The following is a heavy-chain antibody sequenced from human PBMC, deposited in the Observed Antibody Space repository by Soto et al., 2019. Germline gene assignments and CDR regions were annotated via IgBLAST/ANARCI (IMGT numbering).Heavy chain of an antibody. CDR3: TRARAPANDYGDYYWFDP. Sequence: EVQLVESGGGLVQPGRSLRLSCTASGFTFGDYAMSWFRQAPGKGLEWVGFIRSKAYGGTTEYAASVKGRFTISRDDSKSIAYLQMNSLKTEDTAVYYCTRARAPANDYGDYYWFDPWGQGTLVTVSS. CDR1: GFTFGDYA. CDR2: IRSKAYGGTT. D-gene: IGHD4-17*01. J-gene: IGHJ5*02. V-gene: IGHV3-49*03.